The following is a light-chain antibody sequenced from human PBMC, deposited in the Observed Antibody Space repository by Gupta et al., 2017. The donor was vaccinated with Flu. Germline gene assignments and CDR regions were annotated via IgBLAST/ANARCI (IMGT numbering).Light chain of an antibody. CDR1: EEIRNY. J-gene: IGKJ2*01. CDR3: QQRVSTPST. Sequence: PSTIFASVGDRVSITCRASEEIRNYVYWYQPKPGKAPSLLIYSASRGKRGVPSSFSGSGYGTDFTLTIRRRQPEDFAVYYCQQRVSTPSTFGQGTXMDNK. V-gene: IGKV1-39*01. CDR2: SAS.